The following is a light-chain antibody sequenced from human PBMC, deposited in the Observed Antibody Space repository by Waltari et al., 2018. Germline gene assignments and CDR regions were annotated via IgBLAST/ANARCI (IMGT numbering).Light chain of an antibody. J-gene: IGKJ1*01. Sequence: EIVLTQSPGTLSLSPGERATLPCRASQSVARALAWYQQKPGQPPRLLIYNTYTRATGVPDRFSGGGSGTDFSLTISRLEPEDFAVYYCQNYVRLPATFGQGTKVEIK. CDR1: QSVARA. CDR2: NTY. CDR3: QNYVRLPAT. V-gene: IGKV3-20*01.